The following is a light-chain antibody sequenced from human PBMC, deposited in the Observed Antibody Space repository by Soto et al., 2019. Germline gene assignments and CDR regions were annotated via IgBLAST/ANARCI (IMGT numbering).Light chain of an antibody. CDR1: SSDVGTYNL. CDR3: CSYASSSTFV. V-gene: IGLV2-23*03. CDR2: EGS. J-gene: IGLJ3*02. Sequence: QSELTQPASVSGSPGQWITISCTGTSSDVGTYNLVSWYQHHPGKAPKLLIYEGSKRPSGVSNRFSGSKSGNTASLTISGLQAEDEADYYCCSYASSSTFVFGGGTQLTVL.